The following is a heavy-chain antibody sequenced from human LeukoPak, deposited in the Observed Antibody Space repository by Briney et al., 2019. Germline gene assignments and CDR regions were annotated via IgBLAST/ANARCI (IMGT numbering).Heavy chain of an antibody. D-gene: IGHD1-7*01. Sequence: GASVKVSCKASGYTFTSYGISWVRQAPGQGLEWMGWISAYNGNTNYAQKLQGRVTMTTDTSTSTAYMEPRSLRSDDTAVYYCAKTGTTVYYYYYMDVWGKGTTVTVSS. V-gene: IGHV1-18*01. CDR2: ISAYNGNT. J-gene: IGHJ6*03. CDR1: GYTFTSYG. CDR3: AKTGTTVYYYYYMDV.